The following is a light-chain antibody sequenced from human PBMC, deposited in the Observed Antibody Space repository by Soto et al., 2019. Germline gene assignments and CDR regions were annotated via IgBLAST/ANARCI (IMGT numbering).Light chain of an antibody. CDR2: DVS. J-gene: IGLJ1*01. Sequence: QSVLTQPASVSGSPGQSITISCTGTSSDVGGYHYVSWYPQHPGKAPKLMIYDVSNRPSGVSNRFSGSKSGNTASLTISGLQAEDEADYYCSSYTSSSSYVFGTGTKVTVL. V-gene: IGLV2-14*01. CDR3: SSYTSSSSYV. CDR1: SSDVGGYHY.